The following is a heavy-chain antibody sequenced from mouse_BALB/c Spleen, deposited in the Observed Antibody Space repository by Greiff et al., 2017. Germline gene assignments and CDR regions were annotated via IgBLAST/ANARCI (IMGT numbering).Heavy chain of an antibody. CDR3: APITTVNYAMDY. CDR2: IDPANGNT. V-gene: IGHV14-3*02. CDR1: GFNIKDTY. J-gene: IGHJ4*01. D-gene: IGHD1-1*01. Sequence: EVKLQESGAELVKPGASVKLSCTASGFNIKDTYMHWVKQRPEQGLEWIGRIDPANGNTKYDPKFQGKATITADTSSNTAYLQLSSLTSEDTAVYYCAPITTVNYAMDYWGQGTSVTVSS.